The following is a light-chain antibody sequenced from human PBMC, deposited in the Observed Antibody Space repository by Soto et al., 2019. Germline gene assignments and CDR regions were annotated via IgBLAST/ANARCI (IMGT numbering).Light chain of an antibody. CDR2: AAS. Sequence: EIVMISSPATPSASQGETVTLPCRASQSISSGLAWYQQKPGQAPKLLIYAASTRATGIPARFSGSGSGTEFTLTISTLQFEDFAVFYCQQYNNGPPITFGPGTRLEIK. CDR1: QSISSG. CDR3: QQYNNGPPIT. J-gene: IGKJ5*01. V-gene: IGKV3-15*01.